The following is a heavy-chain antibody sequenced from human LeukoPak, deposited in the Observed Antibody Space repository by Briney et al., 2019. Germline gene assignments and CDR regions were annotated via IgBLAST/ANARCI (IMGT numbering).Heavy chain of an antibody. CDR1: GGSFSGYY. CDR2: IHPSGST. CDR3: ARGIDAYKGGNF. Sequence: PSETLSLTCAVYGGSFSGYYWTWIRQPPGKGLEWIGEIHPSGSTNYNPSLESRVTISVDTSKSQFSLNLSSVTAADTAVYYCARGIDAYKGGNFWGQGTLVTVSS. J-gene: IGHJ4*02. V-gene: IGHV4-34*01. D-gene: IGHD5-24*01.